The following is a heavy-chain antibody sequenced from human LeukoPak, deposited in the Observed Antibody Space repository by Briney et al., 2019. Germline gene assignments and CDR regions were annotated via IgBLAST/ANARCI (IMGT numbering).Heavy chain of an antibody. CDR3: AAIQLWSGPFDY. CDR2: IYHSGST. D-gene: IGHD5-18*01. CDR1: GYSISSGYY. Sequence: PSETLSLTCTVSGYSISSGYYWGWIRQPPGKGLEWIGSIYHSGSTYYNPSLKSRVTISVDTSKNQFSLKLSSVTAADTAVYYCAAIQLWSGPFDYWGQGALVTVSS. J-gene: IGHJ4*02. V-gene: IGHV4-38-2*02.